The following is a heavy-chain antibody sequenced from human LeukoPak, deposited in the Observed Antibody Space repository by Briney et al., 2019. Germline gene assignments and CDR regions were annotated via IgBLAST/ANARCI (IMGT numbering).Heavy chain of an antibody. CDR1: GGSISSYY. J-gene: IGHJ4*02. Sequence: PSETLSLTCTVSGGSISSYYWSWIRQPPGKGLEWIGYIYYRGSTNYNPSLKSRVTISVDTSKNQIFLKLSSVTAADTAVYYCARHKNYYDSSGYYYELDYWGQGTLVTVSS. CDR2: IYYRGST. CDR3: ARHKNYYDSSGYYYELDY. V-gene: IGHV4-59*08. D-gene: IGHD3-22*01.